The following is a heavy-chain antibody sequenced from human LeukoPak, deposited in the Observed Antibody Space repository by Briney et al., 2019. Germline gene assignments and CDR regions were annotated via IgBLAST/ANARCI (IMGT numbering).Heavy chain of an antibody. Sequence: GGSLRLSCSASGFSVASIYMSWVRQAPGKGLQGVSVIHGNGGTDYAGSVRGRFTISRDNSKNTLHLQMDNLRAEDTAVYYCARGFHFYASGTYSGAFDYWGQGTLVTVSS. CDR2: IHGNGGT. J-gene: IGHJ4*02. CDR1: GFSVASIY. CDR3: ARGFHFYASGTYSGAFDY. V-gene: IGHV3-53*01. D-gene: IGHD3-10*01.